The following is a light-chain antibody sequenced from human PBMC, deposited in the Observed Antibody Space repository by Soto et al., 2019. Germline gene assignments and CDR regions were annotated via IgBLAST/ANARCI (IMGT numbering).Light chain of an antibody. V-gene: IGKV3-20*01. J-gene: IGKJ2*01. Sequence: EIVLTQSPGTLSLSPGERATLSCRASQSVSSSYLAWYQQNPGQAPSPLIYGASSRATGIPDRFIGSGSGTDFTLTISRLEPEDFAVYYCQQYGSSPMYTFGQGTKLEIK. CDR1: QSVSSSY. CDR3: QQYGSSPMYT. CDR2: GAS.